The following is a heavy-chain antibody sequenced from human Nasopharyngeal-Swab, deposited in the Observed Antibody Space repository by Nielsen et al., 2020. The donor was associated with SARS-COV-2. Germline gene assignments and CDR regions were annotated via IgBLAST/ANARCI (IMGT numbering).Heavy chain of an antibody. CDR3: ARDRGGVYYYYGMDV. CDR2: IYSGGST. V-gene: IGHV3-53*01. J-gene: IGHJ6*02. Sequence: GESLKISCAASGFTVSSNYMSWVSQAPGKGLEWVSVIYSGGSTYYADSVKGRFTISRDNSKNTLYLQMNSLRAEDTAVYYCARDRGGVYYYYGMDVWGQGTTVTVSS. CDR1: GFTVSSNY. D-gene: IGHD3-10*01.